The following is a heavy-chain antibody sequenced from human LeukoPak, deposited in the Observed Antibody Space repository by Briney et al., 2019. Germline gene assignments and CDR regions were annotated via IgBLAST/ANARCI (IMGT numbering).Heavy chain of an antibody. CDR3: ARDKLRFHDWFDP. Sequence: GGSLRLSCAASGFTFSSYSMNWVRQAPGKELEWVSSISSSSSYIYYADSVKGRFTISRDNAKNSLYLQMNSLRAEDTAVYYCARDKLRFHDWFDPWGQGTLVTVSS. CDR1: GFTFSSYS. D-gene: IGHD5-12*01. CDR2: ISSSSSYI. V-gene: IGHV3-21*01. J-gene: IGHJ5*02.